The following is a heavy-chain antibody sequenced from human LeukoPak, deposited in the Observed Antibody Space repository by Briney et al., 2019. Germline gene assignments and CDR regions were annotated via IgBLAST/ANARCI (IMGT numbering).Heavy chain of an antibody. CDR1: GFTFSSYG. CDR3: ATLPTGLRYFDWLITPKSDY. Sequence: GGSLRLSCAASGFTFSSYGMHWVRQAPGKGLEWVAVISYDGSNKYYADSVKGRFTISRDNSKNTLYLQMNSLRAEDTAVYYCATLPTGLRYFDWLITPKSDYWGQGTLVTVSS. CDR2: ISYDGSNK. V-gene: IGHV3-30*03. J-gene: IGHJ4*02. D-gene: IGHD3-9*01.